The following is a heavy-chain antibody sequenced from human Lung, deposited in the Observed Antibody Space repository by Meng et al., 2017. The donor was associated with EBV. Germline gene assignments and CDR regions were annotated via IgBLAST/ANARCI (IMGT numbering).Heavy chain of an antibody. Sequence: EVQLVXSXXXXXKPXGXXXLACAASGFTFSSYSMTWVRQAPGKGLEWVSSISSSSSYIYYADSVKGRFTISRDNAKNSLYLQMNSLRAEDTAVYYCARDMVRGGNWFDPWGQGTLVTVSS. CDR1: GFTFSSYS. D-gene: IGHD3-10*01. J-gene: IGHJ5*02. CDR2: ISSSSSYI. CDR3: ARDMVRGGNWFDP. V-gene: IGHV3-21*01.